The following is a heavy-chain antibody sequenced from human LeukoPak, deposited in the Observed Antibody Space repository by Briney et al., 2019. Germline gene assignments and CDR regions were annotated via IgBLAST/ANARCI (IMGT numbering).Heavy chain of an antibody. CDR3: ARDRGYSGDYGPGHYYYYYYGMDV. D-gene: IGHD4-17*01. CDR1: GFTFSTYA. V-gene: IGHV3-64*02. CDR2: ISSDGVST. J-gene: IGHJ6*02. Sequence: GGSLRLSCAASGFTFSTYAMHWVRQAPGKGLHYVSAISSDGVSTYYADSVKGRFTISRDNSKNTLYLQMGSLRAEDMAVYYCARDRGYSGDYGPGHYYYYYYGMDVWGQGTTVTVSS.